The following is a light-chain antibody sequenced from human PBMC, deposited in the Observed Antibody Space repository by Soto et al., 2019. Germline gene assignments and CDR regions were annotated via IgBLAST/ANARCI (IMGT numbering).Light chain of an antibody. CDR1: QDISNY. CDR3: QQYDNLPRT. Sequence: DIQMTQSPSSLSASVGDRVTITCQASQDISNYLNWYQQKPGKAPKLLIYDASNLETGVTSRFSVSGSGTDFTFTISSLQPEDIATYYCQQYDNLPRTFGRGTKLEIK. CDR2: DAS. J-gene: IGKJ2*01. V-gene: IGKV1-33*01.